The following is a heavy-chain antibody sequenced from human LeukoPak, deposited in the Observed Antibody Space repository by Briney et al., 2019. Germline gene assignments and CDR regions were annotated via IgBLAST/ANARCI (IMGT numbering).Heavy chain of an antibody. CDR2: IRYDGSNK. CDR1: GFIFSSYA. CDR3: TRDWARITAAGTAAFDI. J-gene: IGHJ3*02. Sequence: GGSLRLSCAASGFIFSSYAMHWVRQAPGKGLEWVAFIRYDGSNKYYADSVKGRFTISRDNSKNTLYLQMNSLRAEDTAVYYCTRDWARITAAGTAAFDIWGQGTMVTVSS. V-gene: IGHV3-30*02. D-gene: IGHD6-13*01.